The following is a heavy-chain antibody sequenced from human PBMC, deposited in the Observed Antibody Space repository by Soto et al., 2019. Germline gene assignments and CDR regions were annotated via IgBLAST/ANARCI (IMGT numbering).Heavy chain of an antibody. CDR1: GGSVSSWSFY. J-gene: IGHJ4*02. CDR3: ARTYYDFWSGYYTPIFDY. CDR2: IYYSGNT. Sequence: TSETLSLTCSVSGGSVSSWSFYWGWIHQHPGKGLEWIGYIYYSGNTSYNPSLKSRVTISVDTSKNQFSLKLSSVTAADTAVYYCARTYYDFWSGYYTPIFDYWGQGTLVTVSS. D-gene: IGHD3-3*01. V-gene: IGHV4-39*07.